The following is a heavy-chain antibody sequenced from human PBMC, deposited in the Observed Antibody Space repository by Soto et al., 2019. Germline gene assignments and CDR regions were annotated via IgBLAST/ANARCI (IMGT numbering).Heavy chain of an antibody. CDR3: VRLLWFGELLSYIYFDY. D-gene: IGHD3-10*01. Sequence: SETPSLTCTVSGGSISSSSYYWGWIRQPPGKRLEWIGSIYYSGSTYYNPSLKSRVTISVDSSKNQFSLKLSSVTAAFTAVYYCVRLLWFGELLSYIYFDYWGQGTLVT. CDR1: GGSISSSSYY. V-gene: IGHV4-39*05. J-gene: IGHJ4*02. CDR2: IYYSGST.